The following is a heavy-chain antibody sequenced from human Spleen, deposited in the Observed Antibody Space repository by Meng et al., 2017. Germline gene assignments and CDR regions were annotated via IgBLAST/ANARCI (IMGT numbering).Heavy chain of an antibody. CDR1: GYTFSDYY. J-gene: IGHJ4*02. V-gene: IGHV1-2*02. D-gene: IGHD6-13*01. CDR3: ARDEDFSAAGKLFGDY. CDR2: VNPKSGDT. Sequence: ASVKVSCKGSGYTFSDYYVHWVRQAPGQGLEWMGWVNPKSGDTNYAQKFQGRVTMSGDTSMSTAYMELGGLRSDDTAIYYCARDEDFSAAGKLFGDYWGQGTLVTVSS.